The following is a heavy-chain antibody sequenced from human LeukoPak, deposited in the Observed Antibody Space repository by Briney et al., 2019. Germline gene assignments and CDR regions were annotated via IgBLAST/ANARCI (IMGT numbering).Heavy chain of an antibody. CDR3: AKVGSGWYYFDY. J-gene: IGHJ4*02. V-gene: IGHV3-23*01. Sequence: GGSLRLSCAASGFTFSSYAMSWVRQAPGKGLQWVSAISGSGGSTYYADSVKGRFTISRDNSKNTLYLQMNSLRAEDTAVYYCAKVGSGWYYFDYWGQGTLVTVSS. D-gene: IGHD6-19*01. CDR2: ISGSGGST. CDR1: GFTFSSYA.